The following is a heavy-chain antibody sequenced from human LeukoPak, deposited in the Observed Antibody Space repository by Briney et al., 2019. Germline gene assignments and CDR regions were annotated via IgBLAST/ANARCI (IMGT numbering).Heavy chain of an antibody. V-gene: IGHV4-34*01. CDR2: VNHSGRT. D-gene: IGHD3-22*01. Sequence: SETLSLTCAVYGGSFSDYWWTWIRQSPGKGLEWIGEVNHSGRTNYNPSLKSRVSISVDTSKNQFSLKLSSVTAADTAVYFCARGPYSYDSSGAFDIWGQGTMVTVSS. CDR1: GGSFSDYW. J-gene: IGHJ3*02. CDR3: ARGPYSYDSSGAFDI.